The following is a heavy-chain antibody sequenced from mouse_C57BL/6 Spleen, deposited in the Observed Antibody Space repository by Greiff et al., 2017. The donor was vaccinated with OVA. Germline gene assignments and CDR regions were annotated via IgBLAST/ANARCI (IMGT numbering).Heavy chain of an antibody. Sequence: QVQLKQSGAELARPGASVKLSCKASGYTFTSYGISWVKQRTGQGLEWIGEIYPRSGNTYYNEKFKGKATLTADKSSSTAYMELRSLTSEDSAVYFCARGDEPYAMDYWGQGTSVTVSS. CDR3: ARGDEPYAMDY. V-gene: IGHV1-81*01. CDR1: GYTFTSYG. CDR2: IYPRSGNT. J-gene: IGHJ4*01.